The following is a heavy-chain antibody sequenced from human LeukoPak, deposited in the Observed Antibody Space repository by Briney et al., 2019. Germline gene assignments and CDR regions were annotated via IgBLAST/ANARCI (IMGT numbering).Heavy chain of an antibody. V-gene: IGHV3-74*01. CDR2: INSDGSST. CDR1: GFTFSSYW. Sequence: GGSLXXSCAASGFTFSSYWMHWVRHAPGKGLVWVSRINSDGSSTSYADSVKGRFTISRDNAKNTLYLQMNSLRAEDTAVYYCXXGRGQVVAGTGYFDYWGQGTLVTVSS. J-gene: IGHJ4*02. CDR3: XXGRGQVVAGTGYFDY. D-gene: IGHD6-19*01.